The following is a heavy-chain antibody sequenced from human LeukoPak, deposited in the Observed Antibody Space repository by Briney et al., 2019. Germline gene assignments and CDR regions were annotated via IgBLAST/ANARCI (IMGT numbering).Heavy chain of an antibody. Sequence: ASEKVSCKASGYTFTDYYMHWVRQAPGHGLEWMGWINPNSGGTNYAQKFQGRVSMTRDTSISTAYMELSRLRSDDTAFYYCARWGRNYYDSSYHWGQGTLVTVSS. V-gene: IGHV1-2*02. D-gene: IGHD3-22*01. CDR1: GYTFTDYY. J-gene: IGHJ5*02. CDR2: INPNSGGT. CDR3: ARWGRNYYDSSYH.